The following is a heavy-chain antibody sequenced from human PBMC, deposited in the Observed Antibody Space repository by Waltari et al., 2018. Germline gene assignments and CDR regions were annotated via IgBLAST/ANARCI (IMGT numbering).Heavy chain of an antibody. D-gene: IGHD3-3*01. J-gene: IGHJ3*02. CDR1: GGSISSNNYY. V-gene: IGHV4-39*07. CDR2: IYYSGNS. CDR3: ARGLRFLEWFHDAFDI. Sequence: QLQLQESGPGLVKPSETLSLTCTVSGGSISSNNYYWGWIRQPPGKGLEWIWSIYYSGNSYYNPSLKSRVTISVDTSKNQFSLKLRSVTAADTAVYYCARGLRFLEWFHDAFDIWGQGTMVTVSS.